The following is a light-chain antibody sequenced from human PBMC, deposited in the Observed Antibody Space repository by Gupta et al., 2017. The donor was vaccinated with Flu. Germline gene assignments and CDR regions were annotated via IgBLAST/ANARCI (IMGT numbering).Light chain of an antibody. CDR3: PQSYSTPWT. CDR1: QSISSY. CDR2: AAS. Sequence: DIQMTQSPSSLSASVGDRVTITCRASQSISSYVNWYQQKPGKAPKLLIYAASSLQSGVPSRFSGSGSGTDFTLTISSLQPEDFATYYCPQSYSTPWTFGQGTKVEIK. J-gene: IGKJ1*01. V-gene: IGKV1-39*01.